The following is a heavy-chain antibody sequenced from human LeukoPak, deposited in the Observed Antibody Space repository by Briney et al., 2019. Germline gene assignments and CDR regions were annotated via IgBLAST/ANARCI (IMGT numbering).Heavy chain of an antibody. V-gene: IGHV1-69*13. D-gene: IGHD3-22*01. CDR1: GGTFSSYA. Sequence: ASVTVSCKASGGTFSSYAISWVRQAPGQGLEWMGGIKPIFGTANYAQKFQGRVTITADESTSTAYMELSSLRSEDTAMYYCARDRYYDSSGCYYESEYWGQGTLVTVSS. J-gene: IGHJ4*02. CDR3: ARDRYYDSSGCYYESEY. CDR2: IKPIFGTA.